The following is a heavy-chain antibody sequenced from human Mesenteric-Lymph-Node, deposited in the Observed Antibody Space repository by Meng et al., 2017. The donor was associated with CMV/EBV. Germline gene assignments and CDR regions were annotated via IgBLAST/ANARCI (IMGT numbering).Heavy chain of an antibody. J-gene: IGHJ4*02. CDR1: GFTFSSYS. V-gene: IGHV3-21*01. CDR3: ARTPVAGTFFDY. Sequence: ETLSLTCAASGFTFSSYSMNWVRQAPGKGLEWVSSISSSSSYIYYADSVKGRFTTSRDNAKNSLYLQMNSLRAEDTAVYYCARTPVAGTFFDYWGQGTLVTVSS. CDR2: ISSSSSYI. D-gene: IGHD6-19*01.